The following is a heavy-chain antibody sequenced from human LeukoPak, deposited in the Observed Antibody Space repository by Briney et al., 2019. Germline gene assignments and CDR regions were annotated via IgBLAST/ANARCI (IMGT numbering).Heavy chain of an antibody. CDR2: ISASGDTI. J-gene: IGHJ4*02. CDR3: ARDPSWEILSYFDY. CDR1: GFTFRNYY. V-gene: IGHV3-11*04. D-gene: IGHD1-26*01. Sequence: GGSLRLSCAASGFTFRNYYMTWIRQAAGQGLEWVSYISASGDTIYYGDSVRGRFTISRDNAKNSLYLDMNTLKAEDTAVYYCARDPSWEILSYFDYWGQGTLVTVSS.